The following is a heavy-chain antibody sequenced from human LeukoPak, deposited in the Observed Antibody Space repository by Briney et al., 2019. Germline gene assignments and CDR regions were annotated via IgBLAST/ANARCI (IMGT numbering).Heavy chain of an antibody. CDR3: AKDLDIVVVPAAIREDDY. D-gene: IGHD2-2*02. Sequence: GGSLRLSCAASRFSFSSHAMTWVRQAPGKGLEWVSAISGSGGSTYYADSVKGRFTISRDNSKNTLYLQMNSLRAEDTAVYYCAKDLDIVVVPAAIREDDYWGQGTLVTVSS. J-gene: IGHJ4*02. CDR2: ISGSGGST. V-gene: IGHV3-23*01. CDR1: RFSFSSHA.